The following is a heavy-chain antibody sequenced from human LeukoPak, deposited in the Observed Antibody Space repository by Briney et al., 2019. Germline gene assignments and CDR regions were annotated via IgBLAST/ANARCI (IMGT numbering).Heavy chain of an antibody. D-gene: IGHD3-22*01. Sequence: PSEALSLTCTVPGGSISSYYWSWIRQPPGKGLEWIGYIYYSGSTNYNPSLKSRVTMSVDTSKNQFSLKLTSVTAADTAVYYCARLVVITTFDWFDPWGQGTLVTVSS. V-gene: IGHV4-59*12. J-gene: IGHJ5*02. CDR2: IYYSGST. CDR3: ARLVVITTFDWFDP. CDR1: GGSISSYY.